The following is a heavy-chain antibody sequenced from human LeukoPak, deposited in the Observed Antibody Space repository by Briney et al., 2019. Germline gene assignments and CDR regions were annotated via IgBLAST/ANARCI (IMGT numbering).Heavy chain of an antibody. CDR3: ARSSSIAVAGGEFDY. CDR2: IYPGDSDT. D-gene: IGHD6-19*01. V-gene: IGHV5-51*01. Sequence: GESLKISCQASGYKITSHWIAWVRQMPGKSPEWMGIIYPGDSDTRYSPSFQGQVTISADKSISTAYLQWSSLKASDTAMYYCARSSSIAVAGGEFDYWGQGTLVTVSS. J-gene: IGHJ4*02. CDR1: GYKITSHW.